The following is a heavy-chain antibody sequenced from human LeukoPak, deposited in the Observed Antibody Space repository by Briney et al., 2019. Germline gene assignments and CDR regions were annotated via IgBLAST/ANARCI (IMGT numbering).Heavy chain of an antibody. CDR3: ARVLLSYCSSTSCYEGGVPTLNWFDP. Sequence: SETLSLTCTVSGGSISSHYWSWIRQPPGKGLEWIGYIYYSGSTNYNPSLKSRVTISVDTSKNQFSLKLSSVTAADTAVYYCARVLLSYCSSTSCYEGGVPTLNWFDPWGQGTLVTVSS. V-gene: IGHV4-59*11. CDR2: IYYSGST. D-gene: IGHD2-2*01. J-gene: IGHJ5*02. CDR1: GGSISSHY.